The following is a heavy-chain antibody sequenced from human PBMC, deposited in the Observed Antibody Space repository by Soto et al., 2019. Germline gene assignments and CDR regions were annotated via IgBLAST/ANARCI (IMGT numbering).Heavy chain of an antibody. CDR1: GFIFSGSG. Sequence: QVQLVESGGGVVQPGRSLRLTCAASGFIFSGSGMHWVRQAPGKGLEWVALVSNDGIRKYYGDSVKGRFTISRDNAENTLYLQMNSLGAEDTAVYYCARWVGGSMYDNSGKCDSWGQGTLVTVSS. V-gene: IGHV3-30*03. J-gene: IGHJ5*01. CDR2: VSNDGIRK. CDR3: ARWVGGSMYDNSGKCDS. D-gene: IGHD3-22*01.